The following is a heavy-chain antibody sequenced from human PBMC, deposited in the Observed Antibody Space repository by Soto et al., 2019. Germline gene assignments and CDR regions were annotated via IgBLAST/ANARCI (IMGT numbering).Heavy chain of an antibody. J-gene: IGHJ4*02. CDR1: GASITNDAFF. D-gene: IGHD2-8*02. CDR3: AKMERTQIWLLVQN. V-gene: IGHV4-31*03. CDR2: ITYGGSI. Sequence: PSDTLSLTCTVSGASITNDAFFWTWVRQHPEKGLEWLAYITYGGSIYYDPSLRSRLTVSIDKSKSQFSLNVRSVTAADTAVYYCAKMERTQIWLLVQNWGQGLPVTVSS.